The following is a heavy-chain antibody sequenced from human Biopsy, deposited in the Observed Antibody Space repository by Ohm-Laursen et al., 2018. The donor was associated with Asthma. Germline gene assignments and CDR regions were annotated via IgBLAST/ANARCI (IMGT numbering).Heavy chain of an antibody. CDR1: GFTFSNYG. CDR2: ISFDGTNR. CDR3: AKEVFPGWELRRGPDS. D-gene: IGHD1-26*01. Sequence: SLRLSCSASGFTFSNYGMHWVRQAPGKGLDWVAVISFDGTNRNYTDSVKGRFTISRDNSRNTLHLEMSSLRAEDTAVYFCAKEVFPGWELRRGPDSWGQGTLVTVSS. V-gene: IGHV3-30*18. J-gene: IGHJ4*02.